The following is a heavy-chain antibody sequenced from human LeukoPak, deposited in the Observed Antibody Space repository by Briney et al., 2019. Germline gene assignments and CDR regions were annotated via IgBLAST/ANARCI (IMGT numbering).Heavy chain of an antibody. J-gene: IGHJ4*02. Sequence: GGSLRLSRAASRFTFSNYWMNWFRQAPGKGLEWVANINQDGSEKNYVDSVKGRFTISRDNAKNTLYLQMNSLRAEDTAVYYCVRDNYGVDYWGQGTLVTVSS. D-gene: IGHD4-11*01. CDR1: RFTFSNYW. CDR2: INQDGSEK. CDR3: VRDNYGVDY. V-gene: IGHV3-7*01.